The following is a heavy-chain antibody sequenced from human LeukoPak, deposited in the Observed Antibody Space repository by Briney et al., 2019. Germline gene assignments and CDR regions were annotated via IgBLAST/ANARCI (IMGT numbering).Heavy chain of an antibody. J-gene: IGHJ4*02. CDR2: INHSGST. D-gene: IGHD3-10*02. V-gene: IGHV4-34*01. Sequence: SETLSLTCAVYGGSFSGYYWSWIRQPPGKGLEWIGEINHSGSTNYNPSLKSRVTISVDTSKNQFSLKLCSVTAADTAVYYCAKHSRRIIMYCLDYWGQGTLVTVSS. CDR3: AKHSRRIIMYCLDY. CDR1: GGSFSGYY.